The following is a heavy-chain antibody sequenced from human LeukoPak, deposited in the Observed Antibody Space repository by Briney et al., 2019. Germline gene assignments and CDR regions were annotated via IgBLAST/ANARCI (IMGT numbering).Heavy chain of an antibody. J-gene: IGHJ4*02. CDR1: GGTFSSYA. Sequence: SVKVSCKASGGTFSSYAISWVRQAPGQGLKWMGGIIPIFGTANYAQKFQGRVTITADESTSTAYMELSSLRSEDTAVYYCARDQDRVHDYGDYDRMYYFDYWGQGTLVTVSS. CDR2: IIPIFGTA. V-gene: IGHV1-69*13. CDR3: ARDQDRVHDYGDYDRMYYFDY. D-gene: IGHD4-17*01.